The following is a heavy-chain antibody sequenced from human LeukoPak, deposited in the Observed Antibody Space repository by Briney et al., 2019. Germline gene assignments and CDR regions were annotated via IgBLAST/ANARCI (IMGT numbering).Heavy chain of an antibody. V-gene: IGHV3-21*06. Sequence: GGSLRLSCVASEFTFNKYSMNWVRQAPGKGLEWVSSISSSGVHIYYADSVKGRFSTSRDNAKNSLYLQMNSLRAEDMAVYYCARGGSGREVFYYYYMDVWGKGTTVTVSS. J-gene: IGHJ6*04. D-gene: IGHD3-16*01. CDR1: EFTFNKYS. CDR3: ARGGSGREVFYYYYMDV. CDR2: ISSSGVHI.